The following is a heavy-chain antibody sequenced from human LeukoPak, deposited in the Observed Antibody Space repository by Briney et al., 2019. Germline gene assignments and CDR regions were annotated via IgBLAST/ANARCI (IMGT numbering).Heavy chain of an antibody. Sequence: GGSLRLSCAASGFTFSSYSMNWVRQAPGKGLEWVSSISSSSSYIYYADSVKGRFTISRDNAKNSLYLQMNSLRAEDTAVYYCARDLERYFDWLPRPHPYYYYYGMDVWGQGTTVTVSS. V-gene: IGHV3-21*01. CDR2: ISSSSSYI. J-gene: IGHJ6*02. CDR3: ARDLERYFDWLPRPHPYYYYYGMDV. CDR1: GFTFSSYS. D-gene: IGHD3-9*01.